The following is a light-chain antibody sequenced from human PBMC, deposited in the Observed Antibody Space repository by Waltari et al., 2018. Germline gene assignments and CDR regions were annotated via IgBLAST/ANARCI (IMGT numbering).Light chain of an antibody. CDR2: KDT. J-gene: IGLJ2*01. V-gene: IGLV3-25*03. CDR1: AFSKQY. Sequence: SFELTQPPSLSVSPGQTARITCSGDAFSKQYAHWHQQRPGLAPVLGIYKDTERPSGIPERFSGSSSGTTVTLTISGVQAEDEADYYCQSADSSGSVVFGGGTKLTVL. CDR3: QSADSSGSVV.